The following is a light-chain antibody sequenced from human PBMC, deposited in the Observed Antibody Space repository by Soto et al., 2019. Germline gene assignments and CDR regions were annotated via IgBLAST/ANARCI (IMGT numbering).Light chain of an antibody. CDR3: SSHTNSRFV. V-gene: IGLV2-14*03. CDR2: VVS. CDR1: SVDVGGYDY. J-gene: IGLJ2*01. Sequence: QSALTQPASVSGSPGQSITISCTGTSVDVGGYDYVSWYQQHPGKAPKLMIYVVSNRPSGVSNRFSGSKSGNTASLTISGLQSEDEADYYCSSHTNSRFVFGGGTKVTVL.